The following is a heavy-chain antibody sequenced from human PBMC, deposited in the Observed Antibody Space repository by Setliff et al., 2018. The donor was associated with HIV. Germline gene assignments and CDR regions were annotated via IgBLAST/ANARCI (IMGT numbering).Heavy chain of an antibody. CDR2: INHSGRT. CDR1: GGSITRSSYY. V-gene: IGHV4-39*01. J-gene: IGHJ5*02. D-gene: IGHD2-2*01. Sequence: PSETLSLTCTVSGGSITRSSYYWAWIRQPPGKGLEWIGEINHSGRTNFNPSLKSRVTISVDTSKNQFSLKLSSVTAADTAVYYCARLYYLVGNWFDPWGQGTLVTVSS. CDR3: ARLYYLVGNWFDP.